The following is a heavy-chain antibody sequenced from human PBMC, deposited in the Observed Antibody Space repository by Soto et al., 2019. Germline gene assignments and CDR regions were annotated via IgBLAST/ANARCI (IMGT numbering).Heavy chain of an antibody. CDR3: ARSREGQYDYGDYDSPIYYMDV. Sequence: SETLSLTCTVSGGSISSYYWSWIRQPPGKGLEWIGYIYYSGSTNYNPSLKSRVTISVDTSKNQFSLKLSSVTAADTAVYYCARSREGQYDYGDYDSPIYYMDVWGKGTTVTVSS. CDR2: IYYSGST. V-gene: IGHV4-59*08. D-gene: IGHD4-17*01. CDR1: GGSISSYY. J-gene: IGHJ6*03.